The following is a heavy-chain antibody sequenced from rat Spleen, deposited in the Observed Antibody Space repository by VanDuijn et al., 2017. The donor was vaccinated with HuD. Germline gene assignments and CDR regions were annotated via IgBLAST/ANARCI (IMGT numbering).Heavy chain of an antibody. Sequence: EVQLQESGPGLVKPSQSLSLTCSVTGYSITTTYCGWIRTFPGTKLEWIGYLSYSGGTNYNPSLESRISITRDTSKNQFFLQLNSVTAEDTATYYCARQGRDIYALDYWGQGVMVTVSS. J-gene: IGHJ2*01. CDR1: GYSITTTY. V-gene: IGHV3-1*01. CDR3: ARQGRDIYALDY. D-gene: IGHD2-3*01. CDR2: LSYSGGT.